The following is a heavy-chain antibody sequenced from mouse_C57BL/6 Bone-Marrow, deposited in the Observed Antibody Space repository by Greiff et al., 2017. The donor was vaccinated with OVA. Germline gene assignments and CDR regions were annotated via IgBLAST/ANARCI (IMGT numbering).Heavy chain of an antibody. J-gene: IGHJ2*01. CDR1: GYTFTSYW. CDR3: AREGAITTVEYFDY. D-gene: IGHD1-1*01. Sequence: VQLQQPGAELVKPGASVKLSCKASGYTFTSYWMHWVKQRPGQGLEWIGMIHPNSGSTNYNEKFKSKATLTVDKSSSTAYMQLSSLTSEDSAVYYCAREGAITTVEYFDYWGQGTTLTVSS. V-gene: IGHV1-64*01. CDR2: IHPNSGST.